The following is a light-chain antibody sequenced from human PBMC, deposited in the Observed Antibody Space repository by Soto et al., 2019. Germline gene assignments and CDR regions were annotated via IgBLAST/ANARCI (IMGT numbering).Light chain of an antibody. Sequence: QSALTQPASVSGSPGPSITISCTGTSSDVGGYNYVSWYQHHPGKAPKLIIYDVTNRPSGVSNPFSGSKSGNTASLTISGLQPEDEADYYCSSYTTSNTRQIVFGTGTKLTVL. CDR3: SSYTTSNTRQIV. V-gene: IGLV2-14*03. J-gene: IGLJ1*01. CDR2: DVT. CDR1: SSDVGGYNY.